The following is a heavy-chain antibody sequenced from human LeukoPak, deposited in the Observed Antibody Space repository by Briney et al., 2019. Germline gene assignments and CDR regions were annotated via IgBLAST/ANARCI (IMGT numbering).Heavy chain of an antibody. CDR2: ISNSGNTI. Sequence: GGSLRLSCAASGFTFSSYEMNWVRQAPGKGLEWVSYISNSGNTIYYPDSVKGRFTISRDNAKNSLYLQMSSLRAEDTAVYYCARGGGYTSSWYLEAFDIWGQGTMVTVSS. CDR3: ARGGGYTSSWYLEAFDI. J-gene: IGHJ3*02. CDR1: GFTFSSYE. D-gene: IGHD6-13*01. V-gene: IGHV3-48*03.